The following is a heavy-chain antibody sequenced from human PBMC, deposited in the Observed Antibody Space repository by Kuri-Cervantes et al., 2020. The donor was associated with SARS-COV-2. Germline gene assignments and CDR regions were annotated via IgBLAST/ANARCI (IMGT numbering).Heavy chain of an antibody. V-gene: IGHV3-21*01. CDR2: ISSSSSYI. Sequence: GGSLRLSCAASGFTFSSYSMNWVRQAPGKGLEWVSSISSSSSYIYYADSVKGRFTISRDIDKNSLYLQMNSLRAEDTAVYYCARDLIAARPGVFDPWGQGTLVTVSS. CDR1: GFTFSSYS. J-gene: IGHJ5*02. CDR3: ARDLIAARPGVFDP. D-gene: IGHD6-6*01.